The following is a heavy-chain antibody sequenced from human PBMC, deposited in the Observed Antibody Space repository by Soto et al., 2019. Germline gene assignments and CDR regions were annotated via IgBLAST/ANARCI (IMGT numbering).Heavy chain of an antibody. D-gene: IGHD3-16*02. Sequence: EVQLLESGGGLVQPGGSLRLSCAASGFTFSNYAMSWVRQAPGKGLEWVSTITGSGGSTYYADSVKGRFTISRDNSKPPLYLQVNSLRAEATAVYYCARSVWATYRSFDYWGQGTLVTVSS. J-gene: IGHJ4*02. CDR2: ITGSGGST. CDR1: GFTFSNYA. V-gene: IGHV3-23*01. CDR3: ARSVWATYRSFDY.